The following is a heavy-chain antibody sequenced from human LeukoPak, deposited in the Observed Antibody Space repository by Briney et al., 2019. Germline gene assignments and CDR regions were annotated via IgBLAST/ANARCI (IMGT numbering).Heavy chain of an antibody. CDR1: GFNFKSYG. CDR2: ISSTSSDL. V-gene: IGHV3-21*06. Sequence: SGGSLRLSCAASGFNFKSYGMNWVRQAPGKGLVWVSFISSTSSDLLYADSVKGRFTVSRDNGKNSLYLQMNSLRAEDTAVYYCARAAGHYFDYWGQGSLVTVSS. D-gene: IGHD3-10*01. J-gene: IGHJ4*02. CDR3: ARAAGHYFDY.